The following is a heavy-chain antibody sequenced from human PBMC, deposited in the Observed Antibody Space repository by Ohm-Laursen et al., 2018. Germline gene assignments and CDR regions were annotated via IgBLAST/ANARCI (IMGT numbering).Heavy chain of an antibody. CDR3: ARDRGEWRYCSSTSCFFLDY. D-gene: IGHD2-2*01. CDR1: GYTFTSYY. J-gene: IGHJ4*02. V-gene: IGHV1-2*02. Sequence: ASVKVSCKASGYTFTSYYMHWVRQAPGQGLEWMGWINPNSGGTNYAQKFQGRVTMTRDTSISTAYMELSRLRSDDTAVYYCARDRGEWRYCSSTSCFFLDYWGQGTLVTVSS. CDR2: INPNSGGT.